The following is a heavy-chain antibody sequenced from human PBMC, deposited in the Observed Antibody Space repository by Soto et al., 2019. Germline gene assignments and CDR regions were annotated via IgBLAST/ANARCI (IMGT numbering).Heavy chain of an antibody. CDR1: GFTFSSYG. CDR3: ARDCRDCSGGSCYSAGYFDL. D-gene: IGHD2-15*01. Sequence: QVQLVESGGGVVQPGRSLRLSCAASGFTFSSYGMHWVRQAPGKGLEWVAVIWYDGSNKYYADSVKGRFTISRDNSKNTLSLQMNSLRAEDTAVYYCARDCRDCSGGSCYSAGYFDLWGRGTLVTVSS. J-gene: IGHJ2*01. V-gene: IGHV3-33*01. CDR2: IWYDGSNK.